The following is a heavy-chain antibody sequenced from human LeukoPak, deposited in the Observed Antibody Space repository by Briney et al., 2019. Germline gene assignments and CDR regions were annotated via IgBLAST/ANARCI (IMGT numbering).Heavy chain of an antibody. Sequence: PGGSLRLSCAASGFTFSSYGMSWVRQAPGKGLEWVSAISGSGGSTYYADSVKGRFTISRDNAKNSLYLQMNSLTAEDTAVYYCVRASHPGGWFDPWGQGTLVTVSS. CDR3: VRASHPGGWFDP. J-gene: IGHJ5*02. CDR2: ISGSGGST. D-gene: IGHD3-10*01. V-gene: IGHV3-23*01. CDR1: GFTFSSYG.